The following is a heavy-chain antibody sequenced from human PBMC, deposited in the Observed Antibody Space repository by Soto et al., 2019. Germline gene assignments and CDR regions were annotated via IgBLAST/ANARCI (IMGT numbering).Heavy chain of an antibody. CDR3: AIGRGGTDNYYYGMDV. J-gene: IGHJ6*02. Sequence: PSETLSLTCTVSGGSISSYYWSWIRQPPGKGLEWIGYIYYSGSTNYNPSLKSRVTISVDTSKNQFSLKLSSVTAADTAVYYCAIGRGGTDNYYYGMDVWGQGTTVTVSS. CDR1: GGSISSYY. D-gene: IGHD1-26*01. V-gene: IGHV4-59*01. CDR2: IYYSGST.